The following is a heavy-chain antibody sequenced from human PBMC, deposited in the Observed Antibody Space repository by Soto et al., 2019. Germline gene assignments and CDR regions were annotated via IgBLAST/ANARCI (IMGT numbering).Heavy chain of an antibody. CDR3: ASPYDSSTMLDY. Sequence: SVKVSCKASGGTFSSYAISWVRQAPGQGLEWMGGIIPVFGTANYAQKFQGRVTITADESTSTAYMELSSLRSEDTAVYYCASPYDSSTMLDYWGQGTLVTVSS. J-gene: IGHJ4*02. D-gene: IGHD3-22*01. CDR1: GGTFSSYA. CDR2: IIPVFGTA. V-gene: IGHV1-69*13.